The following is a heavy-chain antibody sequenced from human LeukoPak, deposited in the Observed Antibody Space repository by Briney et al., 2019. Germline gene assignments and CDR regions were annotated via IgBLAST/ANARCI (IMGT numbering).Heavy chain of an antibody. CDR2: ISGSGGST. CDR3: AKSPQHYYDSSGLDY. J-gene: IGHJ4*02. Sequence: PGGSLRLSCAASGFTFSSYAMSWVRQAPGKGLEWVSAISGSGGSTHYADSVKGRFTISRDNSKNTLYLQMNSLRAEDTAVYYCAKSPQHYYDSSGLDYWGQGTLVTVSS. CDR1: GFTFSSYA. D-gene: IGHD3-22*01. V-gene: IGHV3-23*01.